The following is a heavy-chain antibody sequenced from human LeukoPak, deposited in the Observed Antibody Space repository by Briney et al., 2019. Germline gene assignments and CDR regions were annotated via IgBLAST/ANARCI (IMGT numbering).Heavy chain of an antibody. CDR1: GGSISSYY. J-gene: IGHJ4*02. CDR2: IYYSGST. D-gene: IGHD4-23*01. Sequence: SETLSLTCTVSGGSISSYYWSWIRQPPGKGLEWIGYIYYSGSTNYNPSLKSRVTISVDTSKNQFSLKLSSVTAADTAAYYCARLPGGNARVDYWGQGTLVTVSS. CDR3: ARLPGGNARVDY. V-gene: IGHV4-59*08.